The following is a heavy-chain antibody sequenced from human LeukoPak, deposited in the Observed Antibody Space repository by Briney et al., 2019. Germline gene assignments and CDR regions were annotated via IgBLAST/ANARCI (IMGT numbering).Heavy chain of an antibody. CDR1: GFTFEDYA. Sequence: GGSLRLSCAASGFTFEDYAMHWVLQAPGEGLGWVSGICWNSGSIGYADSVKGRFTNSRDNAKTSLYLQMNSLRAEDTALYYCAKGRYSSSWYGFGGDYYYGMDVWGQGTTVTVSS. CDR3: AKGRYSSSWYGFGGDYYYGMDV. D-gene: IGHD6-13*01. J-gene: IGHJ6*02. V-gene: IGHV3-9*01. CDR2: ICWNSGSI.